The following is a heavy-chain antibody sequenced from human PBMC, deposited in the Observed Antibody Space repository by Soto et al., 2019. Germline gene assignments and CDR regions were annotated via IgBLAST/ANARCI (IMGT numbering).Heavy chain of an antibody. D-gene: IGHD4-17*01. Sequence: QVQLVQSGAEVKKPGSSVKVSCKASGGTFSSYAISWVRQAPGQGLEWMGGIIPIFGTANYAQKFQGRVTITADESTSTAYMELSSLRSEDTAVYYCARFAAAVTTGPDDYGMDVWGQGTTVTVSS. V-gene: IGHV1-69*01. CDR2: IIPIFGTA. J-gene: IGHJ6*02. CDR1: GGTFSSYA. CDR3: ARFAAAVTTGPDDYGMDV.